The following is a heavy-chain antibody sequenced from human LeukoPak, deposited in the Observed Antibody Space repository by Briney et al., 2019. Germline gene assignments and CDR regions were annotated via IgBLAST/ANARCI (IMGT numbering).Heavy chain of an antibody. CDR2: IYYSGST. D-gene: IGHD3-16*01. Sequence: PSETLSLTCTVSGGSISSSSYYRGWIRQPPGKGLEWIGSIYYSGSTYYNPSLKSRVTISVDTSKNQFSLKLSSVTAADTAVYYCARQTFYYYYMDVWGKGTTVTISS. V-gene: IGHV4-39*01. CDR1: GGSISSSSYY. J-gene: IGHJ6*03. CDR3: ARQTFYYYYMDV.